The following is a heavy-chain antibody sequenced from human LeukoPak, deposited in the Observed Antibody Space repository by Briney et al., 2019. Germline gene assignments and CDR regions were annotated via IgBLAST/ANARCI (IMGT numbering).Heavy chain of an antibody. CDR1: GGSISSGGYY. CDR2: IYYSGST. J-gene: IGHJ4*02. V-gene: IGHV4-31*03. D-gene: IGHD1-1*01. Sequence: SETPSLTCTVSGGSISSGGYYWSWIRRHPGKGLEWIGSIYYSGSTNYNPSLQGRVTISLDTSRNQFSLKLSSVTAADPAVYYCASGDNDPLFDYWGQGTLVTVSS. CDR3: ASGDNDPLFDY.